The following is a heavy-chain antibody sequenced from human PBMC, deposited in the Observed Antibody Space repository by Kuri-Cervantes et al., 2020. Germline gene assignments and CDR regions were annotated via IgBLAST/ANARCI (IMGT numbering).Heavy chain of an antibody. D-gene: IGHD3-22*01. V-gene: IGHV3-21*01. CDR2: ISSSSSYI. CDR3: ARVPYYDSTGYHYNWFDP. Sequence: GGSLRLSCAASGFTVSSNYMSWVRQAPGKGLEWVSSISSSSSYIYYADSVKGRFTISRDNAKNSLYLQMNSLRDEDTAVYYCARVPYYDSTGYHYNWFDPWGQGTLVTVSS. CDR1: GFTVSSNY. J-gene: IGHJ5*02.